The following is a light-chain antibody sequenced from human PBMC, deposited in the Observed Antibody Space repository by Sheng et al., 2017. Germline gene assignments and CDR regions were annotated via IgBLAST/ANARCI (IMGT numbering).Light chain of an antibody. CDR3: SSYTTSSTWV. V-gene: IGLV2-14*01. CDR1: SSDVGVYNF. Sequence: QSALTQPASVSGSPGQSITISCTGTSSDVGVYNFVSWYQQHPGKAPKLMIYDVNKRPSGVSNRFSGSKSGSTASLTISGLQAEDEADYYCSSYTTSSTWVFGGGTKLTVL. CDR2: DVN. J-gene: IGLJ3*02.